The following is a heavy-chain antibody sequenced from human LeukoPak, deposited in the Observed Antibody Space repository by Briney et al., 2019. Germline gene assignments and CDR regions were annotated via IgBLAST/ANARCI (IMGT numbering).Heavy chain of an antibody. J-gene: IGHJ3*02. D-gene: IGHD5-18*01. CDR2: IYYSGST. Sequence: SETLSLTCTVSGDSISSGGYYWSWIRQLPGKGLEWIGYIYYSGSTYYNPSLKSRVTISVDRSKNQFSLRLSSVTAADTAVYYCASPSQAMSYAFDIWGQGTMVTVSS. CDR1: GDSISSGGYY. CDR3: ASPSQAMSYAFDI. V-gene: IGHV4-30-2*01.